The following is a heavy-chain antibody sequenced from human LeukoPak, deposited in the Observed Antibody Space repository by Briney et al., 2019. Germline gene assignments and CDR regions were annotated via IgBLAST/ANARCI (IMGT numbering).Heavy chain of an antibody. Sequence: SETLSLTCTVSGGSFSSGSYYWSWIRQPPGKGLEWIGYIYYSGSTNYNPSLKGRVTISVDTSKNQFSLKLSSVTAADTAVYYCARETTVTVFDYWGQGTLVTVSS. CDR2: IYYSGST. CDR3: ARETTVTVFDY. D-gene: IGHD4-17*01. V-gene: IGHV4-61*01. CDR1: GGSFSSGSYY. J-gene: IGHJ4*02.